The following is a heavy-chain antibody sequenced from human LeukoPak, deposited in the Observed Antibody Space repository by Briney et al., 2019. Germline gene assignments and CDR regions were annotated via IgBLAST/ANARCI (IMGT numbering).Heavy chain of an antibody. CDR3: ARARPPTYYYDSSGYTDY. CDR1: GFTFSSYS. Sequence: GGSLRLSYAASGFTFSSYSMNWVRQAPGKGLEWVSSISSSSSYIYYADSVKGRFTISRDNAKNSLYLQMNSLRAEDTAVYYCARARPPTYYYDSSGYTDYWGQGTLVTVSS. V-gene: IGHV3-21*01. CDR2: ISSSSSYI. D-gene: IGHD3-22*01. J-gene: IGHJ4*02.